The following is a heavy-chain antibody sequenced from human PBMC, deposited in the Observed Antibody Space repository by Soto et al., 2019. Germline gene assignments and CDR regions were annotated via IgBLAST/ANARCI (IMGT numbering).Heavy chain of an antibody. J-gene: IGHJ4*02. CDR1: GGSISSYY. CDR3: ARDPETGTTCYFDY. V-gene: IGHV4-59*01. D-gene: IGHD1-1*01. Sequence: SETLSLTCTVSGGSISSYYWSWIRQPPGKGLEWIGYIYYSGSTNYNTSLKSRDNISVDTSKNQFSLKLSSVTAADTAVYYCARDPETGTTCYFDYWGQGTLVTVSS. CDR2: IYYSGST.